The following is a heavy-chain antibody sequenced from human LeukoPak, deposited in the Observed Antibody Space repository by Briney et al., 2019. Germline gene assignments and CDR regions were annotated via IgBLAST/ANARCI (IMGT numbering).Heavy chain of an antibody. CDR1: GYTFTGYY. Sequence: ASVKVSCKASGYTFTGYYMHWVRQAPGQGLEWMGWINPNSGNTGYAQKFQGRVTMTRNTSISTAYMELSSLRSEDTAVYYCARGLNTRYDVSSGWDDYWGQGTLVTVSS. V-gene: IGHV1-8*02. CDR3: ARGLNTRYDVSSGWDDY. CDR2: INPNSGNT. J-gene: IGHJ4*02. D-gene: IGHD6-19*01.